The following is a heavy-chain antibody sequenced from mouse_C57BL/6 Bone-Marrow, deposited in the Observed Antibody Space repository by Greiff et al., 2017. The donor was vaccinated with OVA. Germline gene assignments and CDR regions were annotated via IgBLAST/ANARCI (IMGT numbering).Heavy chain of an antibody. CDR1: GFTFSDYG. D-gene: IGHD2-1*01. V-gene: IGHV5-15*01. CDR2: LSNLAYSI. J-gene: IGHJ3*01. CDR3: ARPPYGNYGWFAY. Sequence: EVQVVESGGGLVQPGGSLKLSCAASGFTFSDYGMAWVRQAPRKGPEWVAFLSNLAYSIYYADPVTGRFTISRENDKNTRYLEMSSLRSEDTAMYDCARPPYGNYGWFAYWGQGTLVTVSA.